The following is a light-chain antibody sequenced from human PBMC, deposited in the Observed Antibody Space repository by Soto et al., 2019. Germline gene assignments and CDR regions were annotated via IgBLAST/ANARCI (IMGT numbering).Light chain of an antibody. J-gene: IGKJ5*01. CDR3: QHHSNWPIT. CDR1: QSVSSY. Sequence: EIVLTQSPATLSLSPGERATLSCRASQSVSSYLAWYQQKPGQAPRLLIYAASNRATGIPAMFSGSGSGTDFTLTISILEPEYCAVYDYQHHSNWPITFGQGTRLEIK. V-gene: IGKV3-11*01. CDR2: AAS.